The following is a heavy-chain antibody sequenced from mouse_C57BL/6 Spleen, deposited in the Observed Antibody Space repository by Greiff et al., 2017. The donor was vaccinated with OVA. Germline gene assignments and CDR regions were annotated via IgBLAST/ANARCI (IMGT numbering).Heavy chain of an antibody. D-gene: IGHD2-10*02. Sequence: VQLQQPGAELVRPGSSVKLSCKASGYTFTSYWMHWVKQRPIQGLEWIGNIDPSDSETHYNQKFKDKATLTVDKSSSTAYMQLSSLTSEDSAVYYCARKGYGNYGFDYWGQGTTLTVSS. CDR1: GYTFTSYW. V-gene: IGHV1-52*01. CDR3: ARKGYGNYGFDY. CDR2: IDPSDSET. J-gene: IGHJ2*01.